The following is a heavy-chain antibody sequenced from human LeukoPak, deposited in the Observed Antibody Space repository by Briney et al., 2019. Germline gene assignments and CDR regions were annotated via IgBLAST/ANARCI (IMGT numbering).Heavy chain of an antibody. V-gene: IGHV3-30*02. CDR3: AKPVIPSAYQGTYYMDV. J-gene: IGHJ6*03. Sequence: PGGSLRLSCAASGLIFSSYGMHWVRQAPGEGLEWVAYIRHDESKTFYADSVKGRFTISRDNSTSTLYLQMHSLRAEDTALYYCAKPVIPSAYQGTYYMDVWGKGTTVTVSS. CDR2: IRHDESKT. CDR1: GLIFSSYG. D-gene: IGHD3-16*01.